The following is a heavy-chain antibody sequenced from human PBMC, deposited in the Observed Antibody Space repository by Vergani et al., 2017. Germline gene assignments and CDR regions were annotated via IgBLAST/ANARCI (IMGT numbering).Heavy chain of an antibody. CDR2: IIPIFGTA. CDR1: GGTFSSYA. J-gene: IGHJ4*02. CDR3: ARTPYSGYDQYIDY. V-gene: IGHV1-69*01. Sequence: QVQLVQSGAEVKKPGSSVKVSCKASGGTFSSYAISWVRQAPGQGLEWMGGIIPIFGTANYAQKFQGRVTITADESTSTAYRELSSLRSEDTAVYYCARTPYSGYDQYIDYWGQGTLVTVSS. D-gene: IGHD5-12*01.